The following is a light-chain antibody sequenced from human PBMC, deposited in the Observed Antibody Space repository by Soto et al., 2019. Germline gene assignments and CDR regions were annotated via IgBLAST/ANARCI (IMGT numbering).Light chain of an antibody. V-gene: IGLV1-40*01. CDR1: SSNIGAGYG. J-gene: IGLJ2*01. CDR3: QSYDSSLSVV. CDR2: GNN. Sequence: QAVVTQPPSVSGAPGQRVTISCTGSSSNIGAGYGVHWYQHLPGTAPKLLIYGNNNRPSGVPDRFSGSKSGTSASLAITGLQAEDEADYYCQSYDSSLSVVFGGGTKLTVL.